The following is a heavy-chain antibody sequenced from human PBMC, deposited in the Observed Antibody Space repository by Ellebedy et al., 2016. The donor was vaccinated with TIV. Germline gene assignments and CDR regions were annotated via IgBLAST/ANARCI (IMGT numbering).Heavy chain of an antibody. V-gene: IGHV3-7*03. J-gene: IGHJ4*02. CDR2: INQGGSET. CDR3: AKLAGIHPWYFDH. CDR1: GFTFSRFW. D-gene: IGHD2-15*01. Sequence: GESLKISCAASGFTFSRFWMAWVRQAPGKGLEWVATINQGGSETYYVDSVKGRFTISRDNSKNTLYLQMNSLRAEDTAVYYCAKLAGIHPWYFDHWGQGTLVPVSS.